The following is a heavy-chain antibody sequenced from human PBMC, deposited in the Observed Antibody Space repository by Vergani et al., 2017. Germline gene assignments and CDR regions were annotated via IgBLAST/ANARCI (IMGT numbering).Heavy chain of an antibody. D-gene: IGHD2-21*01. CDR2: IYTSGAT. J-gene: IGHJ3*01. CDR1: GGSFSTGGQS. Sequence: QVQLQESGPGLVKPSQTLSLTCTVSGGSFSTGGQSWTWLRQSAGKGLEWIGRIYTSGATNYNPSLRSRDIMSVDASKKQFSLKLTSVTAADTAVYYCARDGGEYDKDALDVWGQGTKVTVTS. V-gene: IGHV4-61*02. CDR3: ARDGGEYDKDALDV.